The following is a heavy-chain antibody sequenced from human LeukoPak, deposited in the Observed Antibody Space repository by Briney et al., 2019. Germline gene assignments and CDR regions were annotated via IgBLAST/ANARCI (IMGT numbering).Heavy chain of an antibody. CDR1: GGTLSSYA. D-gene: IGHD3-22*01. V-gene: IGHV1-69*05. J-gene: IGHJ3*02. CDR2: IIPIFGTA. CDR3: ARDLLNPDYYDSSGYSSGAFDI. Sequence: SVKVSCKASGGTLSSYAISWVRQAPGQGLEWMGGIIPIFGTANYAQKFQGRVTITTDESTSTAYMELSSLRSEDTAVYYCARDLLNPDYYDSSGYSSGAFDIWGQGTMVTVSS.